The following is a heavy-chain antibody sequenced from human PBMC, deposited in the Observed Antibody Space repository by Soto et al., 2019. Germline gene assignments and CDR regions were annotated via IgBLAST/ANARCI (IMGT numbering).Heavy chain of an antibody. D-gene: IGHD4-17*01. J-gene: IGHJ3*01. CDR3: GKDPNGDYVGAFEF. CDR1: GFIFNNYA. Sequence: EVQLLESGGGLVQPGGSLRLSCAASGFIFNNYAMSWVRQAPGKGLEWVSGISASGRSTYYADSVKGRFTVSRDSSKNTLSLQMNSLRAEDTAVYYCGKDPNGDYVGAFEFWGHGTMVTVSS. CDR2: ISASGRST. V-gene: IGHV3-23*01.